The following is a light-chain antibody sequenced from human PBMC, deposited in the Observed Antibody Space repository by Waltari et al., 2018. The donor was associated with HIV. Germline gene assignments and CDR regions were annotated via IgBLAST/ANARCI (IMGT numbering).Light chain of an antibody. V-gene: IGKV3-15*01. Sequence: EIVMTQSPGTLSVSPGERATLSCRASQSVSSNLAWDQQKPGQAPRLLIYGASTRATGIPARFSGSGSGTEFTLTISSLQSADFAVYYCHQYNNWPPTYTFGQGTKLEIK. J-gene: IGKJ2*01. CDR3: HQYNNWPPTYT. CDR1: QSVSSN. CDR2: GAS.